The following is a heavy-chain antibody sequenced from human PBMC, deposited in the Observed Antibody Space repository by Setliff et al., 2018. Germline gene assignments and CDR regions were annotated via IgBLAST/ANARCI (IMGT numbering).Heavy chain of an antibody. Sequence: GGSLRLSCVGSGFNFRNYEMDWVRRAPGKGLEWISYISYGSTTFYADSVKGRFTSSRDDARNSVFLHMNSLTVEDTGVYYCARGPLAPFEHWGQGSLVTVSS. D-gene: IGHD6-13*01. CDR1: GFNFRNYE. CDR2: ISYGSTT. V-gene: IGHV3-48*03. CDR3: ARGPLAPFEH. J-gene: IGHJ4*02.